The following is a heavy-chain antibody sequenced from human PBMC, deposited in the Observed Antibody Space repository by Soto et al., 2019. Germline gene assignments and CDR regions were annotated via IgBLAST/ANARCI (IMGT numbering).Heavy chain of an antibody. Sequence: EVQLVESGGGLVKPGGSLRLSCAASGFTFSSYSMNWVRQAPGKGLEWVSSISSSSSYIYYADSVKGRFTISRDNAKNSLYLQMNSLRAEETAVYYCARALGAAAGRGWFDPWGQGTLVTVSS. CDR3: ARALGAAAGRGWFDP. J-gene: IGHJ5*02. CDR1: GFTFSSYS. D-gene: IGHD6-13*01. CDR2: ISSSSSYI. V-gene: IGHV3-21*01.